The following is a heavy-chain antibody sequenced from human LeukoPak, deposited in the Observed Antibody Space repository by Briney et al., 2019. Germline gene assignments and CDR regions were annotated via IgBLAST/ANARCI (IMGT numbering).Heavy chain of an antibody. V-gene: IGHV3-13*04. CDR2: IDTAGDT. Sequence: GGSLRLSCTASEFTFSGNDMHWVRQPTGKGLEWVAGIDTAGDTYYPGSVKGRFTISRENAKNSLYLQMNNLRAGDTAVYYCARGWGQGLKATFSYWGQGTLVTVSS. CDR1: EFTFSGND. D-gene: IGHD1-26*01. CDR3: ARGWGQGLKATFSY. J-gene: IGHJ4*02.